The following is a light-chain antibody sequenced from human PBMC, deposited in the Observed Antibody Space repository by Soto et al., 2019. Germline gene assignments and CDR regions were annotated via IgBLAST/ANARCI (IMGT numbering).Light chain of an antibody. Sequence: QSVLTQPPSVSGAPGQRVTISCTGSSFSIGAGYHVYWYQQLPRTAPKVLIYDDNNRPSGVPDRSSCSKAGASAPPAITGLQAEEEGDYYGQSDDSILRVNVFGGGTKLTVL. V-gene: IGLV1-40*01. CDR2: DDN. CDR1: SFSIGAGYH. J-gene: IGLJ2*01. CDR3: QSDDSILRVNV.